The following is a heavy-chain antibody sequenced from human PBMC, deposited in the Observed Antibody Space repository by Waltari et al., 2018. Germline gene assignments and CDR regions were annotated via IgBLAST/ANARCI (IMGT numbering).Heavy chain of an antibody. CDR2: INLSGGTT. CDR1: GYTFTSYY. J-gene: IGHJ4*02. V-gene: IGHV1-46*01. D-gene: IGHD6-13*01. Sequence: QVQLVQSGAEVKKPGASVKVSCKASGYTFTSYYMHWVRQAPGQGLEWMGIINLSGGTTTYAQKFQGRVTMTRDTSISTAYMELSRLRSDDTAVYYCARPRGAYSSSWYYFDYWGQGTLVTVSS. CDR3: ARPRGAYSSSWYYFDY.